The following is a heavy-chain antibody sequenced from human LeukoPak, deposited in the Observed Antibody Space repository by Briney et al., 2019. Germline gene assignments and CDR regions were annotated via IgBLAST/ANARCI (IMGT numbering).Heavy chain of an antibody. Sequence: PGGSWRLSRAASGLTFSNFALHGFRQAPGKGLEWLAVISYDGSIKYYADSVKGRFTISRDNSKNTLYLQMNSLRAEDMAVYYCAREDMTTVTTRWAFDIWGQGSMVTVSS. CDR3: AREDMTTVTTRWAFDI. V-gene: IGHV3-30*04. CDR2: ISYDGSIK. CDR1: GLTFSNFA. J-gene: IGHJ3*02. D-gene: IGHD4-17*01.